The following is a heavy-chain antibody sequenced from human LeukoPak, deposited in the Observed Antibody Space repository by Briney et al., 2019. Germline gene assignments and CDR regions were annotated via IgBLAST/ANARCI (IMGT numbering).Heavy chain of an antibody. Sequence: GASVKVSCKASGGTFSSYAIIWVRQAPGQGLEWIGRIIPIFGTAKYAQKFQGRVTITTDESTSKEYMELSSLRSEDTAVYYCARGYYYDSSGTYYFDYWGQGTLVTVSS. D-gene: IGHD3-22*01. CDR3: ARGYYYDSSGTYYFDY. V-gene: IGHV1-69*05. CDR1: GGTFSSYA. J-gene: IGHJ4*02. CDR2: IIPIFGTA.